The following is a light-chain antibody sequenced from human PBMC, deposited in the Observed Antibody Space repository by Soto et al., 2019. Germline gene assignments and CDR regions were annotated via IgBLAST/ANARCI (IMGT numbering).Light chain of an antibody. Sequence: EIVMTQSPATLSVSPGERATLSCKASQSVSGNLAWYQQKPGQAPRLLIYGASTRATGIPARFSGSGSGTEFTLTISSLQSEDFAVYYCQQYNNWPPMTFGPGTKVDVK. CDR1: QSVSGN. J-gene: IGKJ3*01. V-gene: IGKV3-15*01. CDR3: QQYNNWPPMT. CDR2: GAS.